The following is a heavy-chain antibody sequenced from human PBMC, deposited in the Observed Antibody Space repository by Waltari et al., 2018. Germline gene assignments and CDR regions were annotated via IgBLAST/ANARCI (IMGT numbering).Heavy chain of an antibody. J-gene: IGHJ4*02. CDR3: AKRGGYFYHY. CDR1: GFPFSSYT. Sequence: EVQLLDSGGGLVYPGGSLRLSCVASGFPFSSYTMAWVRQIPGRGLECVSAITNDGDITYYADSVEGRFTITRDNSRNTLSLQMNRLRVEDTAIYYCAKRGGYFYHYWGQGTLVTVSS. CDR2: ITNDGDIT. V-gene: IGHV3-23*01. D-gene: IGHD3-22*01.